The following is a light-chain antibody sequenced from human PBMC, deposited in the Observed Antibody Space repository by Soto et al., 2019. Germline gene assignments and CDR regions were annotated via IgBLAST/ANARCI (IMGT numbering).Light chain of an antibody. CDR1: SCDIGSYNR. CDR2: EVT. Sequence: QSALTQPASVSGSPGQSITISCTGTSCDIGSYNRVSWYQQHPGKAPKLIIYEVTDRPSGVSNRFSGSKSGNTASLTISGLQAEDEAEYYCSSYTNVNTRACVFXTGTKVHRP. J-gene: IGLJ1*01. CDR3: SSYTNVNTRACV. V-gene: IGLV2-14*01.